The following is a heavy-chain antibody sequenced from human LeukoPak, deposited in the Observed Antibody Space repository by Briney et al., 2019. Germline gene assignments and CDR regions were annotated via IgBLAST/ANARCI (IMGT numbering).Heavy chain of an antibody. CDR2: IIPIFGTA. Sequence: ASVKVSCKASRGTFSSYAISWVRQAPGQGLEWMGRIIPIFGTANYAQKFQGRVTITTDESTSTAYMELSSLRSEDTAVYYCARLLAAAGHSHDYWGQGTLVTVSP. D-gene: IGHD6-13*01. CDR1: RGTFSSYA. CDR3: ARLLAAAGHSHDY. V-gene: IGHV1-69*05. J-gene: IGHJ4*02.